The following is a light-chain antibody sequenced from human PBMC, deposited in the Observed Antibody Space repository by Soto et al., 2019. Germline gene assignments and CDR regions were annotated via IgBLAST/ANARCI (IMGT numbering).Light chain of an antibody. CDR3: QQRSNWPLT. J-gene: IGKJ4*01. V-gene: IGKV3-11*01. Sequence: EIVLTQSPATLSLSPGERATLSCRASQSVSSYLAWYQQKPGQAPRLLIYDASNRATGIPARFSGSGSGTDFTLTISSLEPADFAVYYCQQRSNWPLTFGGGTKVESK. CDR1: QSVSSY. CDR2: DAS.